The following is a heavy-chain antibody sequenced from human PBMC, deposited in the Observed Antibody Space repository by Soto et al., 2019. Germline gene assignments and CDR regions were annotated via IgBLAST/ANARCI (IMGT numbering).Heavy chain of an antibody. D-gene: IGHD6-19*01. CDR3: AKGEQWLVY. CDR1: GFTFSSYA. CDR2: IVGSGGST. Sequence: EVQLLESGGGLVQPGGSLRLSCAASGFTFSSYAMCWVRQAPGKGLGWVLAIVGSGGSTYYADSVKGRLPISRDNSKNTQYLQMNSLRAEDTGVYYCAKGEQWLVYWGQGTLVTVSS. V-gene: IGHV3-23*01. J-gene: IGHJ4*02.